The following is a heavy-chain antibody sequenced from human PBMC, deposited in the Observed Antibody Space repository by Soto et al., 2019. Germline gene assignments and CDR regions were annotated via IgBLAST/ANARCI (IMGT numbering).Heavy chain of an antibody. Sequence: QVQLVESGGGVVQPGRSLRLSCAASGFTFSSYAMHWVRQAPGKGLEWVAVISYDGSNKYYADSVKGRFTISRDNSKNTLYLQMNSLRADDTAVYYCARDCMKGGPGDMDVWGQGTTVTVSS. CDR1: GFTFSSYA. J-gene: IGHJ6*02. CDR2: ISYDGSNK. CDR3: ARDCMKGGPGDMDV. D-gene: IGHD3-16*01. V-gene: IGHV3-30-3*01.